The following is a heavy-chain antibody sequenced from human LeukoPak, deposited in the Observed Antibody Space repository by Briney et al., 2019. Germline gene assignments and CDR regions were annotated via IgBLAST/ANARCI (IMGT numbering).Heavy chain of an antibody. D-gene: IGHD2-21*02. CDR2: INPRGGST. CDR3: ARVGITAATADY. CDR1: GYTFTTYY. V-gene: IGHV1-46*01. J-gene: IGHJ4*02. Sequence: KXSGYTFTTYYMHWMRQAPGQGPEWMGIINPRGGSTDYSQKFQGRVTMTSDTATSTVYMELHSLRSEDRAVYFCARVGITAATADYWGQGTLVTVSS.